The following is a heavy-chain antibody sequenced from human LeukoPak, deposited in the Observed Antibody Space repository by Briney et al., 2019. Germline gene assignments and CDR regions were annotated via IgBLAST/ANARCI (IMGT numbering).Heavy chain of an antibody. Sequence: SETLSLTCAVYGGSFSGYYWSWIRQPPGKGLEWIGEINHSGSTNYNPSLKSRVTISVDTSKNQFSLKLSSVTAADTAVYYCARVLVSSGWYVFDYWGQGTLVTVSS. J-gene: IGHJ4*02. CDR3: ARVLVSSGWYVFDY. D-gene: IGHD6-19*01. V-gene: IGHV4-34*01. CDR1: GGSFSGYY. CDR2: INHSGST.